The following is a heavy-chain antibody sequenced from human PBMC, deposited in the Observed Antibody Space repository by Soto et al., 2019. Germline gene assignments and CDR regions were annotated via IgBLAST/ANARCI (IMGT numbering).Heavy chain of an antibody. J-gene: IGHJ6*02. Sequence: QVHLVESGGGVVQPGKSLRLSCAPSGFVFGDYAMHWVRQAPGQGLEWVAFISYDGTKSYYAASVKGRFTISRDKSKNRLYLQRDSLRVDDTAVYFCAKELGPDDYSQYGDWFDYGMDVWGQGTTVTVSS. CDR3: AKELGPDDYSQYGDWFDYGMDV. V-gene: IGHV3-30*18. D-gene: IGHD4-4*01. CDR2: ISYDGTKS. CDR1: GFVFGDYA.